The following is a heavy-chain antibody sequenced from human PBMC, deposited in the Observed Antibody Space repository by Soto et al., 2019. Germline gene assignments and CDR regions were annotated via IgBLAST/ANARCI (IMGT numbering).Heavy chain of an antibody. CDR3: GGGHDCDRSVDRPVEY. Sequence: PVGSLRLSCAVSGFIFSDSSMTWVRRAPGKGLEWVATIKQDESELYYVDSVKGRFTVSRDNAKNSLDLQMTSLRAEDTAVYYCGGGHDCDRSVDRPVEYWGQGALVTVSS. CDR2: IKQDESEL. V-gene: IGHV3-7*03. CDR1: GFIFSDSS. J-gene: IGHJ4*02. D-gene: IGHD3-22*01.